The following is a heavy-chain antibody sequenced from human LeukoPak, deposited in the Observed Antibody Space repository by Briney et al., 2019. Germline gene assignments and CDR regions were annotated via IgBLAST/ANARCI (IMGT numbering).Heavy chain of an antibody. V-gene: IGHV1-2*02. Sequence: GASVKVSCKASGYTFTGYYMHWVRQAPGQGLEWMGWINPNSGGTNYAQKFQGRVTMTRDTSISTAYMELSRLRSDDTAVYYCARRQGYYDILTGYHHEGGAFDIWGQGTMVTVSS. CDR2: INPNSGGT. D-gene: IGHD3-9*01. CDR3: ARRQGYYDILTGYHHEGGAFDI. J-gene: IGHJ3*02. CDR1: GYTFTGYY.